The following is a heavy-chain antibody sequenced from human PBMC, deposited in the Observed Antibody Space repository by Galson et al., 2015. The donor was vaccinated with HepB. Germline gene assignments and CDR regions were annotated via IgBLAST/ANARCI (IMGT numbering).Heavy chain of an antibody. D-gene: IGHD3-22*01. Sequence: SLRLSCAASGFTFSSHSMNWVRQAPGRGLEWVSYIGSGGSTIYYADSVKGRFTISRDNAKSSLYLQMDSLRDEDTAIYYCTRALYDRSGYYQGSWGQGTLVTVSS. CDR2: IGSGGSTI. V-gene: IGHV3-48*02. CDR3: TRALYDRSGYYQGS. CDR1: GFTFSSHS. J-gene: IGHJ5*02.